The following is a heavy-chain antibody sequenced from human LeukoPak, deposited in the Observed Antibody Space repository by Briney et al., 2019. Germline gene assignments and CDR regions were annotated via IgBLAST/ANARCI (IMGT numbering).Heavy chain of an antibody. CDR2: INPSGGST. D-gene: IGHD5-18*01. V-gene: IGHV1-46*01. Sequence: ASVKVSCKASGYTFTSYYIHWVRQAPGQGLEWMGLINPSGGSTSHAQKFQGRVTMTRDTSTSTVYMELRSPRSEDTAVYYCAVAYSYGRDTFDIWGQGTMVTVSS. CDR1: GYTFTSYY. J-gene: IGHJ3*02. CDR3: AVAYSYGRDTFDI.